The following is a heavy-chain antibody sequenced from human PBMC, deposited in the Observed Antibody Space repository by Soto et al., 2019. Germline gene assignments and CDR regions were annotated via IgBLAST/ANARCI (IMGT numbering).Heavy chain of an antibody. J-gene: IGHJ4*02. CDR3: VCPYPLVY. CDR1: GFTFSNDW. CDR2: INSDGSSA. Sequence: GGSPRLSCAASGFTFSNDWMHWVRQAPGKGLVWVSRINSDGSSAIYADSVKGRFTISRDNAKNTLYLQMNSLRVEDTAVYYCVCPYPLVYWGQGTLVTVSS. V-gene: IGHV3-74*01.